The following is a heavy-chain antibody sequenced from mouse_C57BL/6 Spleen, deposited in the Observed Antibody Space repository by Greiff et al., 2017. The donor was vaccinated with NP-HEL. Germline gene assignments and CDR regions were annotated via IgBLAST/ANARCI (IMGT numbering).Heavy chain of an antibody. V-gene: IGHV14-2*01. J-gene: IGHJ3*01. CDR2: IDPEDGET. D-gene: IGHD1-1*01. CDR3: ARERVLYGSRDWFAY. Sequence: VQLKESGAELVKPGASVKLSCTASGFNIKDYYMHWVKQRTEQGLEWIGRIDPEDGETKYAPKFQGKATITADTSSNTAYLQLSSLTSEDNAVYYCARERVLYGSRDWFAYWGQGTLVTVSA. CDR1: GFNIKDYY.